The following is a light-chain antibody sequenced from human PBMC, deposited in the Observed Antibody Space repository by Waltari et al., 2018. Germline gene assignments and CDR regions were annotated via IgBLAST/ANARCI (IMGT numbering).Light chain of an antibody. CDR1: SSDVGSYNL. CDR3: CSYAGSSTFVV. V-gene: IGLV2-23*03. J-gene: IGLJ3*02. CDR2: EGS. Sequence: QSALTQPASVSGSPGQSITISCPGTSSDVGSYNLVSWYQQHPGKAPKLMSYEGSKRPSGVSNRFSGSKSGNTASLTISGLQAEDEADYYCCSYAGSSTFVVFGGGTKLTVL.